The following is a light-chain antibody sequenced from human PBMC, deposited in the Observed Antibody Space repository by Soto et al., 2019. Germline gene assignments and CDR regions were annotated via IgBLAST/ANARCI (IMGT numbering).Light chain of an antibody. V-gene: IGLV2-23*01. CDR1: SNDVGSYDL. Sequence: QSALTQPASVSGSPGQSITISCTGTSNDVGSYDLVSWYQQYPGKAPTLLIYEDNRRPSGVSIRFSGSKSGRTASLTISGLQAEDEAEYHCCSYAGSRTLIFGGGTQLTVL. CDR3: CSYAGSRTLI. J-gene: IGLJ2*01. CDR2: EDN.